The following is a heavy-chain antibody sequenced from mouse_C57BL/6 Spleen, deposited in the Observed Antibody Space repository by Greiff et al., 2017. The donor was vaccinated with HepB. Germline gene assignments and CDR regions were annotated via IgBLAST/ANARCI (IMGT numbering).Heavy chain of an antibody. D-gene: IGHD2-4*01. V-gene: IGHV1-59*01. Sequence: VQLQQPGAELVRPGTSVKLSCKASGYTFTSYWMHWVKQRPGQGLEWIGVIDPSDSYTNYNQKFKGKATLTVDTSSSTAYMQLSSLTSEDSAVYYCFYDYDGRVAWFAYWGHGTLVTVSA. CDR3: FYDYDGRVAWFAY. CDR2: IDPSDSYT. J-gene: IGHJ3*01. CDR1: GYTFTSYW.